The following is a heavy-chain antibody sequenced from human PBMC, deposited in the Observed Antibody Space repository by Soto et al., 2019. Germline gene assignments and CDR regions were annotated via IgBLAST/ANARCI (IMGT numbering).Heavy chain of an antibody. J-gene: IGHJ6*02. CDR3: ARGDGITMVRGVTYYYYYYGMDV. D-gene: IGHD3-10*01. Sequence: SETLSLTCTVSGGSISSGGYYWSWIRQHPGKGLEWIGYIYYSGSTYYNPSLKSRVTISVDTSKNQFSLKLSSVTAADTAVYYCARGDGITMVRGVTYYYYYYGMDVWGQGTTVPSP. V-gene: IGHV4-31*03. CDR2: IYYSGST. CDR1: GGSISSGGYY.